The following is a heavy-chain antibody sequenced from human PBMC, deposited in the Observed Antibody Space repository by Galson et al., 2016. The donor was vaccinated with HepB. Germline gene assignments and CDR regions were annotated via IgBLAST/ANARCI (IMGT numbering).Heavy chain of an antibody. CDR3: ARLGPVTSPYGFLNL. J-gene: IGHJ2*01. CDR2: MYYGLNT. D-gene: IGHD4-17*01. Sequence: SETLSLTCIVSGSSMRNYYWSWIRQPPGKGLEWIAYMYYGLNTEYNPSLRSRVTISVDASKNQFSLKLSSVTAADTALYYCARLGPVTSPYGFLNLWGRGTLVTVSS. CDR1: GSSMRNYY. V-gene: IGHV4-59*08.